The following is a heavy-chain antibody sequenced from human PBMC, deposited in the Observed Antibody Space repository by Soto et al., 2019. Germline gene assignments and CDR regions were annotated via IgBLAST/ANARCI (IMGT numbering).Heavy chain of an antibody. CDR1: GFTFSSYS. CDR2: ISSSSSYI. CDR3: ARDCSSTSCYLDY. J-gene: IGHJ4*02. V-gene: IGHV3-21*01. Sequence: GGSLRLSCAASGFTFSSYSMNWVRQAPGKGLEWVSSISSSSSYIYYADSVKGRFTISRDNAKNSLYLQMNSLRAEDAAVYYCARDCSSTSCYLDYWGQGTLVTVSS. D-gene: IGHD2-2*01.